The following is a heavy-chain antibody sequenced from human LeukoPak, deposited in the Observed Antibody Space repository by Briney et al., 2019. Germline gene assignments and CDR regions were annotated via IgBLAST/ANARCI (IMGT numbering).Heavy chain of an antibody. J-gene: IGHJ4*02. V-gene: IGHV4-59*01. CDR3: ARATPWLLPGY. CDR2: IYDTGNT. Sequence: SETLSLTCTVSGGSFSSYHWGWIRQPPGKGLEWIGHIYDTGNTNYNPSLESRVTISVDTSKNQFSLRLTSVTAADTAVYFCARATPWLLPGYWGQGTLVTVSS. D-gene: IGHD3-22*01. CDR1: GGSFSSYH.